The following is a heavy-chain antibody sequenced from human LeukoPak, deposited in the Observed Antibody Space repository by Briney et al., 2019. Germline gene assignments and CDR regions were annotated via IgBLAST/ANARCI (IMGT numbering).Heavy chain of an antibody. Sequence: ASVKVSCKASGYSFNSQGMNWVRQAPGQGLEWMGWINADSGNPTYAQGFTGRFVFSLDSSVSTAYLQISNLMPEDTAKYYCAREILRFDIWGQGTMVIVSS. J-gene: IGHJ3*02. CDR3: AREILRFDI. CDR2: INADSGNP. V-gene: IGHV7-4-1*02. CDR1: GYSFNSQG.